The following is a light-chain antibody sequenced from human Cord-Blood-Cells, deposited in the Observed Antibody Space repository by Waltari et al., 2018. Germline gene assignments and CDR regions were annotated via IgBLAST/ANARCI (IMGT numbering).Light chain of an antibody. V-gene: IGLV2-14*01. CDR2: EVS. Sequence: QSALTQPASVSGSPGQSITISCTGTSSDVGGYNYVTWYQQHPGKAPNIMIYEVSKRPSGVSNRFSGSKAGNTASLTISGLQAEDEADYYCSSYTSSSTLVFGTGTKVTVL. CDR3: SSYTSSSTLV. CDR1: SSDVGGYNY. J-gene: IGLJ1*01.